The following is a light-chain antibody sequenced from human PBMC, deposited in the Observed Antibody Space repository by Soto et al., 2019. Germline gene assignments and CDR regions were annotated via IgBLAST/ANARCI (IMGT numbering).Light chain of an antibody. J-gene: IGKJ4*01. V-gene: IGKV4-1*01. CDR3: QQYYNTPLT. CDR2: WAS. CDR1: QSVFYSSNNKDY. Sequence: DIVMTQSPDSLAVSLGERATISCKSSQSVFYSSNNKDYLAWYQERPGQSPKLLIYWASTRVSGVPVRFRGSESGKDFTLAINSPQPEDVAVYYCQQYYNTPLTFGGGTEVEI.